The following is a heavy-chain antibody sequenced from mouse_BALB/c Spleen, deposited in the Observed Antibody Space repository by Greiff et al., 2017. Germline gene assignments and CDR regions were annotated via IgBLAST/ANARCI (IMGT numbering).Heavy chain of an antibody. D-gene: IGHD2-2*01. V-gene: IGHV1-7*01. J-gene: IGHJ3*01. CDR1: GYTFTSYW. CDR3: AREDEGYPWFAY. CDR2: INPSTGYT. Sequence: QVQLKQSGAELAKPGASVKMSCKASGYTFTSYWMHWVKQRPGQGLEWIGYINPSTGYTEYNQKFKDKATLTAVKSSSTAYMQLSSLTSEDSAVYYCAREDEGYPWFAYWGQGTLVTVSA.